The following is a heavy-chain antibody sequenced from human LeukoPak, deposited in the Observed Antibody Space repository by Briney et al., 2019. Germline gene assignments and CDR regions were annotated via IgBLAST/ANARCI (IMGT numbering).Heavy chain of an antibody. CDR1: GGSISSGSYY. D-gene: IGHD6-13*01. CDR3: ARAIKLVLDEADHFDY. J-gene: IGHJ4*02. CDR2: IYTSGST. V-gene: IGHV4-61*02. Sequence: TASETLSLTCTVSGGSISSGSYYWSWIRQPAGKGLEWIGRIYTSGSTNYNPSLKSRVTISVDTSKNQFSLKLSSVTAADTAVYYCARAIKLVLDEADHFDYWGQGTLVTVSS.